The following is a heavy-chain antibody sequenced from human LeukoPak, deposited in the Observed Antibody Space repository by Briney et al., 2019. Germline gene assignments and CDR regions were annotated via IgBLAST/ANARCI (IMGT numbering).Heavy chain of an antibody. J-gene: IGHJ4*02. D-gene: IGHD1-26*01. Sequence: SETLSLTCTVSGGSISSYYWSWVRQPAGKGLEWIGRIYTSGSTNYNASLKSRVSMSVDTSKNQFSLKLSSVTAADTAVFYCARENSGSYREFDYWGQGTLVTVSS. CDR3: ARENSGSYREFDY. V-gene: IGHV4-4*07. CDR1: GGSISSYY. CDR2: IYTSGST.